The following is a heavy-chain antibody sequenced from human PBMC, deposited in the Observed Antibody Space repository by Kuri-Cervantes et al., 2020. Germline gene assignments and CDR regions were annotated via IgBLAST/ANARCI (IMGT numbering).Heavy chain of an antibody. CDR2: IYYRGNT. Sequence: GSLRLSCTVSGGSVSSGSYYWSWIRQPPGKGLEWIGYIYYRGNTNYSPSLKSRVTISVDTSKNQFSLKLSSVTAADTAMYYCARHKEYSSSFVRYNWFDPWGQGTLVTVSS. V-gene: IGHV4-61*01. J-gene: IGHJ5*02. D-gene: IGHD6-6*01. CDR1: GGSVSSGSYY. CDR3: ARHKEYSSSFVRYNWFDP.